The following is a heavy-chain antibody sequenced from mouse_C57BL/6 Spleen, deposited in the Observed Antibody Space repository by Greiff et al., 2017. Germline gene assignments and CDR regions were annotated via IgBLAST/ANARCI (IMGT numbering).Heavy chain of an antibody. Sequence: VQLQQSGPVLVKPGASVKMSCKASGYTFTDYYMNWVKQSHGKSLEWIGVINPYNGGTSYNQKFKGKATLTVDKSSSTAYMELNSLTSDDSAGYDCARSDGSSTTYFYYWGHGATLTVSS. CDR2: INPYNGGT. CDR3: ARSDGSSTTYFYY. V-gene: IGHV1-19*01. J-gene: IGHJ2*01. CDR1: GYTFTDYY. D-gene: IGHD1-1*01.